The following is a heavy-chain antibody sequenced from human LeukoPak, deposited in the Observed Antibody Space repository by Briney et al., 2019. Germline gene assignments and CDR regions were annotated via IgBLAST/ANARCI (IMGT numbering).Heavy chain of an antibody. CDR3: AKTSIVGALGAFDI. CDR1: GFTFSSYG. CDR2: ISYDGSNK. J-gene: IGHJ3*02. Sequence: GRSLRLSCAASGFTFSSYGMHWVRQAPGKGLDWVAVISYDGSNKYYADSVKGRFTISRDNSKNTLYLQMNSLRAEDTAVYYCAKTSIVGALGAFDIWGQGTMVTVSS. D-gene: IGHD1-26*01. V-gene: IGHV3-30*18.